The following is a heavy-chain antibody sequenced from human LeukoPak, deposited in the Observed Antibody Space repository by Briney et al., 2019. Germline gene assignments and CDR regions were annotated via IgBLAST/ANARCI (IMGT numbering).Heavy chain of an antibody. CDR3: ARDYGGKDAFDY. CDR2: IYSGGST. V-gene: IGHV3-53*01. J-gene: IGHJ4*02. D-gene: IGHD4-23*01. Sequence: GGSLRLSCAASGFTVSSNYMSWVRQAPGKGLEWVAVIYSGGSTYYADSVKGRFTISRDNSKNTLYLQMNSLRAEDTAVYYCARDYGGKDAFDYWGQGTLVTVSS. CDR1: GFTVSSNY.